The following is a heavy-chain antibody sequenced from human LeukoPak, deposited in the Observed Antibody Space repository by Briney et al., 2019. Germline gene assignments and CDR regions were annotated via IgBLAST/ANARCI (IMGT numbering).Heavy chain of an antibody. J-gene: IGHJ4*02. D-gene: IGHD3-3*01. CDR1: GFTFSSYS. V-gene: IGHV3-21*01. CDR3: ARDQGYYAFWSGTAYAAPLDY. Sequence: GALRLSCAASGFTFSSYSMNWVRQAPGKGLEWVSSISSSSYRYYADSVKGRFTISRDNAKNSLYLQMNSLRGEDTAVYYCARDQGYYAFWSGTAYAAPLDYWGQGTLVTVSS. CDR2: ISSSSYR.